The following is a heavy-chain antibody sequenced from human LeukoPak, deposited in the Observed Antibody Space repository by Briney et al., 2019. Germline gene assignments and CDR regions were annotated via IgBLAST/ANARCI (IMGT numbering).Heavy chain of an antibody. V-gene: IGHV1-3*01. CDR1: GYTFTTYA. Sequence: ASVTVSCTASGYTFTTYAMHWVRQAPGQRPEWMGWINGDNGNTKYSQKFQGRVSFTRDTSTYTGYLELRSLSSADTAVYFCARAPYDILTGYSLNWFDPWGQGTLVTVSS. J-gene: IGHJ5*02. CDR2: INGDNGNT. CDR3: ARAPYDILTGYSLNWFDP. D-gene: IGHD3-9*01.